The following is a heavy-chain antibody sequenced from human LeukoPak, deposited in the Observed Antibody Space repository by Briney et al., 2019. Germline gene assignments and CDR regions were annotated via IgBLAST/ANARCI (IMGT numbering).Heavy chain of an antibody. CDR3: AREAEKSVGYASSGYYPRNYWYFDL. CDR1: RYTFTGYY. CDR2: INPNSGGT. V-gene: IGHV1-2*02. D-gene: IGHD3-22*01. J-gene: IGHJ2*01. Sequence: ASVKVSCKTSRYTFTGYYMHWVRQAPGQGLEWMGWINPNSGGTNYAQKFQGRVTMTRDTSISAAYMELSRLRSDDTAVYYCAREAEKSVGYASSGYYPRNYWYFDLWGRGTLVIVSS.